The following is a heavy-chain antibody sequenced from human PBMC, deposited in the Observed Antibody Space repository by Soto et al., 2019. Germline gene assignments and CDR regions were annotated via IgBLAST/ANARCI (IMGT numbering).Heavy chain of an antibody. D-gene: IGHD3-22*01. CDR3: AKDXRGTYYYDSSGSPEFDP. V-gene: IGHV3-23*01. CDR1: GFTFSSYA. J-gene: IGHJ5*02. Sequence: GGSLRLSCAASGFTFSSYAMSWVRQAPGKGLEWVSAISGSGGSTYYADSVKGRFTISRDNSKNTLYLQMNSLRAEDTAVYYCAKDXRGTYYYDSSGSPEFDPWGQGTLVTVSS. CDR2: ISGSGGST.